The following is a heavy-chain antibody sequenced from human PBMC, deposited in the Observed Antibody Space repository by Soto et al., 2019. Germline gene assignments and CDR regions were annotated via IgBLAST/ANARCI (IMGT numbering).Heavy chain of an antibody. CDR1: GFTFSTYA. V-gene: IGHV3-64*01. Sequence: EVQLVESGGGLVQPGGSLRLSCAASGFTFSTYAMHWVRQAPGKGLEYVSVISSNGGITDYANSVKGRFTISRDNSKNTLYLQLGSLRAEDMAVYYCARGDGYYFDYWGQGTLVTVSS. D-gene: IGHD6-13*01. J-gene: IGHJ4*02. CDR2: ISSNGGIT. CDR3: ARGDGYYFDY.